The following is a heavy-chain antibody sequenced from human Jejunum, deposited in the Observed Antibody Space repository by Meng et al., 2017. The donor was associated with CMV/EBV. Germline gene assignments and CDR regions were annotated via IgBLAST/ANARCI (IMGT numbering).Heavy chain of an antibody. J-gene: IGHJ6*02. CDR2: TRNKANRYST. Sequence: FSGYAMSWVRQAPGKGLEWVGRTRNKANRYSTEYAASVQGRFTISRDDSKNSVYLQMNSLNSEDTALYFCARGLLTNHYYGWDVWGQGTTVTVSS. CDR1: FSGYA. D-gene: IGHD2-21*02. V-gene: IGHV3-72*01. CDR3: ARGLLTNHYYGWDV.